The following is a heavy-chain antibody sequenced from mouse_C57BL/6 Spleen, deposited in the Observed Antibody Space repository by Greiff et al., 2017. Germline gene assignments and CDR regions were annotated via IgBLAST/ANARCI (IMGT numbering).Heavy chain of an antibody. J-gene: IGHJ3*01. Sequence: QVQLQQSGAELVKPGASVKMSCKASGYTFTSYWITWVKQRPGQGLEWIGDIYPGSGSTNYNGKFKGKATLTADKSSSTAYMQLSSLTSEDSAVYFCARGYGSSSAWFAYWGQGTLVTVSA. CDR1: GYTFTSYW. V-gene: IGHV1-55*01. CDR2: IYPGSGST. CDR3: ARGYGSSSAWFAY. D-gene: IGHD1-1*01.